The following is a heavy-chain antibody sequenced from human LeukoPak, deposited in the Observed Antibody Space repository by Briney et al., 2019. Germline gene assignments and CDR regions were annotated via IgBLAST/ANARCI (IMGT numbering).Heavy chain of an antibody. Sequence: ASLKVSCKASGYTFTSYDINWVRQATGQGLEWMGWMNPNSGNTGYAQKFQGRVTMTRNTSISTAYMELSSLRSEDTAVYYCARRWSDYYGDYLAPWGQGTLVTVSS. CDR3: ARRWSDYYGDYLAP. CDR1: GYTFTSYD. D-gene: IGHD4-17*01. CDR2: MNPNSGNT. J-gene: IGHJ5*02. V-gene: IGHV1-8*01.